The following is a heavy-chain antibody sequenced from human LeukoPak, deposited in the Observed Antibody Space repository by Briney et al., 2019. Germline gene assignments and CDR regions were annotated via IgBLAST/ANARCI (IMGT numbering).Heavy chain of an antibody. J-gene: IGHJ4*02. V-gene: IGHV3-23*01. Sequence: GGSLRLSCAASGFTFSSYAMRWVRQAPGKGLECVSAISGSGGSTYYADSVKGRFTISRDNCKNTLYLQMNSLRAEDTAVYYCANKGYFDYWGQGTLVTVSS. CDR2: ISGSGGST. CDR1: GFTFSSYA. CDR3: ANKGYFDY.